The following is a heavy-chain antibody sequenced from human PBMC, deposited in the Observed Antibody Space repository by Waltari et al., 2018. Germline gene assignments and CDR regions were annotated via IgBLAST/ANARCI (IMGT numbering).Heavy chain of an antibody. D-gene: IGHD6-6*01. J-gene: IGHJ4*02. CDR3: AKDVGDAARQALDY. V-gene: IGHV3-23*01. Sequence: EVQLLESGGGLVQPGGSLRLSCAASGFTFSPFAMNWVRQAPGKGLEWVSALNPGGGTTYYADAVKGRFTISRDNSKNTLYLQMNSLTAEDTALYYCAKDVGDAARQALDYWGQGALVTVSP. CDR2: LNPGGGTT. CDR1: GFTFSPFA.